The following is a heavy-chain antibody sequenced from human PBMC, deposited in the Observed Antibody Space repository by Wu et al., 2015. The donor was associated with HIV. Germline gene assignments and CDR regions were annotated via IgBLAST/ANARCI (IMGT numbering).Heavy chain of an antibody. J-gene: IGHJ6*03. CDR3: ARVLPGLGERYYYYYMDV. CDR1: GYTFTGYY. D-gene: IGHD3-10*01. V-gene: IGHV1-2*02. CDR2: INPNSGGT. Sequence: QVQLVQSGAEVKKPGASVKVSCKASGYTFTGYYMHWVRQAPGQGLEWMGWINPNSGGTNYAQKFQGRVTMTRDTSISTAYMELSRLRSDDTAVYYCARVLPGLGERYYYYYMDVWGQRDHGHRLL.